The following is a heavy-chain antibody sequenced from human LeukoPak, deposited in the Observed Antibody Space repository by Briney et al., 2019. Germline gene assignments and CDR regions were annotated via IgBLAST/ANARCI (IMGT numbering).Heavy chain of an antibody. CDR1: GGSFSGYY. D-gene: IGHD1-26*01. Sequence: PSETLSLTCAVYGGSFSGYYWSWIRQPPGKGLEWIGEINHSGSTNYNPSLKSRVTISVDTSKNQCSLKLSSVTAADTAVYYCARGRGGSYDYWGQGTLVTVSS. J-gene: IGHJ4*02. V-gene: IGHV4-34*01. CDR2: INHSGST. CDR3: ARGRGGSYDY.